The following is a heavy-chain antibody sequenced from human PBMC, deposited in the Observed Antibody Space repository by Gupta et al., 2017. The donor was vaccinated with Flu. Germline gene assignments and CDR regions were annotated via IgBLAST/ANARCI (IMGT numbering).Heavy chain of an antibody. CDR1: GFTFSSYW. J-gene: IGHJ6*02. CDR3: ARGLSLRYGMDV. CDR2: IKSDGSII. V-gene: IGHV3-74*01. Sequence: EEQLVESGGGLAQPGGSLRLSCAASGFTFSSYWMHWVRQAPGKGLVWVSRIKSDGSIINYADSVQGRFTVSRDNAKSTLYVQMNSLRAEDTAVYYCARGLSLRYGMDVWGQGTTVTVSS.